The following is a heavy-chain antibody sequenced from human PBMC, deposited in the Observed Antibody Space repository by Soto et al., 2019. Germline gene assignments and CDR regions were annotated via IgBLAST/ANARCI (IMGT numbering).Heavy chain of an antibody. CDR3: ARHVDFWSGSPPDYGMDV. CDR2: IYYSGST. V-gene: IGHV4-39*01. CDR1: GGSISSSSYY. J-gene: IGHJ6*02. Sequence: SETLSLTCTVSGGSISSSSYYWGWIRQPPGKGLEWIGSIYYSGSTYYNPSLKSRVTISVDTSKNQFSLKLSSVTAADTAVYYCARHVDFWSGSPPDYGMDVWGQGTTVT. D-gene: IGHD3-3*01.